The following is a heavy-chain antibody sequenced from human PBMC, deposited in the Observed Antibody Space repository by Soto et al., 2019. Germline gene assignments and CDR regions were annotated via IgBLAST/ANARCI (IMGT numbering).Heavy chain of an antibody. CDR3: TRAAVKGAFDI. Sequence: EVQLVKSGRGLVQPGGSLKLSCAASGFTFSGSAMHWVRQASGKGLEWVGRIRSKANSYATAYAASVKGRFTISRDDSKNTAYLQMNSLKTEDTAVYYCTRAAVKGAFDIWGQGTMVTVSS. CDR1: GFTFSGSA. D-gene: IGHD3-16*02. CDR2: IRSKANSYAT. V-gene: IGHV3-73*01. J-gene: IGHJ3*02.